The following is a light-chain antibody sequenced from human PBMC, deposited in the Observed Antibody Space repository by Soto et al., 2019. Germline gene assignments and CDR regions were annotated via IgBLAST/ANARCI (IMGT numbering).Light chain of an antibody. J-gene: IGLJ1*01. V-gene: IGLV2-23*01. CDR2: EGS. Sequence: QSALTQPASVSGSPGQSTTISCTGTSNDVGSYNLVSWYQHHPGKAPKLMIFEGSKRPSGVSNRFSGSKSDNTASLTISGLQAEDEADFYCCSYAGSNYYVFGTGTKVTVL. CDR3: CSYAGSNYYV. CDR1: SNDVGSYNL.